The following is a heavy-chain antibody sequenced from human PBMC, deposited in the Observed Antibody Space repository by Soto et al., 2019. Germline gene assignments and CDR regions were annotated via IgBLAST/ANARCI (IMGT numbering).Heavy chain of an antibody. Sequence: ASVKVSCKASGYTFTGYYMHWVRQAPGQGLEWMGWINPNSGGTNYAQKFQGWVTMTRDTSISTAYMELSRLRSDDTAVYYCARSLAVAGTPYYYGMDVWGQGPTVTVSS. V-gene: IGHV1-2*04. J-gene: IGHJ6*02. D-gene: IGHD6-19*01. CDR3: ARSLAVAGTPYYYGMDV. CDR2: INPNSGGT. CDR1: GYTFTGYY.